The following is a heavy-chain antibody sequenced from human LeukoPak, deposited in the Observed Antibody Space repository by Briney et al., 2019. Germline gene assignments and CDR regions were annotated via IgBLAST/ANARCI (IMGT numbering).Heavy chain of an antibody. V-gene: IGHV3-48*04. CDR2: VSISSGTI. Sequence: PGGSLRLSCAASGFTSSGHNMNWVRQAPGKGLEWISFVSISSGTIYYADSVNGRFRISRDNAKSSLDLEMNSLRAEDTAVYYCARAMSTFGGVRNYFDSWGQGTLVTVSS. J-gene: IGHJ4*02. D-gene: IGHD3-16*01. CDR1: GFTSSGHN. CDR3: ARAMSTFGGVRNYFDS.